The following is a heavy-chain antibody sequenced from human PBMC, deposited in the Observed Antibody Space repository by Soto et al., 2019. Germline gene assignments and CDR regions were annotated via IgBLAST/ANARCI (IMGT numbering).Heavy chain of an antibody. CDR1: GGTFSSYA. CDR2: IIPIFGTA. CDR3: AREGPRGAFDI. J-gene: IGHJ3*02. V-gene: IGHV1-69*13. Sequence: VASVKVSCKASGGTFSSYAISWVRQAPGQGLEWMGGIIPIFGTANYAQKFQGRVTITADESTSTAYMELSSLRSEDTAVYYCAREGPRGAFDIWGQGTMVTVSS.